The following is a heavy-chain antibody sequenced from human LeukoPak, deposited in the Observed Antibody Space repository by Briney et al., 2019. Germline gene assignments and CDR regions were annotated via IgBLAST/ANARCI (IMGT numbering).Heavy chain of an antibody. V-gene: IGHV5-51*01. J-gene: IGHJ3*02. D-gene: IGHD3-9*01. CDR2: IYPGDSDT. CDR3: ATQTALRYFDWRDAFDI. CDR1: GYSFTSYW. Sequence: GESLKISCKGSGYSFTSYWIGWVRQMPGKGLEWMGIIYPGDSDTRYSPSFQGQVTISADKSISTAYLQWSSLKASDTAMYYCATQTALRYFDWRDAFDIWGQGTMVTVSS.